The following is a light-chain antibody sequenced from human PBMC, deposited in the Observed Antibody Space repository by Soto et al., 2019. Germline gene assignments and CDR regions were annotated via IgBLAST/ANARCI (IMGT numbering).Light chain of an antibody. V-gene: IGKV3-20*01. Sequence: EIVLTQSPGTLSLSPGERATLSCRSSQSLSSNYLAWYQQKPGQAPRLLIYAESTRATGIPDRFSGSGSGTDSTLTISRLEPEDFALYYCQQYGPSPMYTFGQGTRLEI. J-gene: IGKJ2*01. CDR3: QQYGPSPMYT. CDR1: QSLSSNY. CDR2: AES.